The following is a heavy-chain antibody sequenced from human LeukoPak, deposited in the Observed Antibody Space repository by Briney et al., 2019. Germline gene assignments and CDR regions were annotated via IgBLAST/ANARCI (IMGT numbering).Heavy chain of an antibody. CDR3: AMPSDSGYYFDY. D-gene: IGHD4-17*01. Sequence: GGSLRLSCAASGFTFDDYAMHWVRQAPGKGLGWVSGISWNSGSIGYADSVKGRFTISRDNAKNSLYLQMNSLRAEDTAVYYCAMPSDSGYYFDYWGQGTLVTVSS. CDR1: GFTFDDYA. V-gene: IGHV3-9*01. J-gene: IGHJ4*02. CDR2: ISWNSGSI.